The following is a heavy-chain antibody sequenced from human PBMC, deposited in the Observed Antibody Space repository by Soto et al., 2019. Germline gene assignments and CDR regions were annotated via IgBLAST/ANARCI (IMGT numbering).Heavy chain of an antibody. D-gene: IGHD6-13*01. J-gene: IGHJ6*02. CDR1: GFTFSSYG. V-gene: IGHV3-30*18. CDR2: ISYDGSNK. Sequence: PGGSLRLSCAASGFTFSSYGMHWVRQAPGKGLEWVAVISYDGSNKYYADSVKGRFTISRDNSKNTLYLQMNSLRAEDTAVYYCAKVGAAAGTHYYYGMDVWGQGTTVTVSS. CDR3: AKVGAAAGTHYYYGMDV.